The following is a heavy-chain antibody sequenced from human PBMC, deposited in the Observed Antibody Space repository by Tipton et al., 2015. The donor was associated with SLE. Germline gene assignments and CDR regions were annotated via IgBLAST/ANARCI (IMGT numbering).Heavy chain of an antibody. CDR3: ARGFLYDGFQV. J-gene: IGHJ1*01. CDR1: GEALSGQY. D-gene: IGHD2-2*02. Sequence: GEALSGQYWSWIRQPAGKGLEWIGRIYTSGSTNYNPSLKSRVTISVDTSKNQFSLKLSSVTAADTAVYYCARGFLYDGFQVWGQGTLVTVSS. V-gene: IGHV4-4*07. CDR2: IYTSGST.